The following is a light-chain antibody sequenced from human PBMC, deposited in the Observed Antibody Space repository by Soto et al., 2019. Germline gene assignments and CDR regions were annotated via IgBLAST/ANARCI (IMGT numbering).Light chain of an antibody. CDR3: QQYNTWPPIT. V-gene: IGKV3-15*01. CDR1: QSVRSN. J-gene: IGKJ5*01. CDR2: GAS. Sequence: EIVMTQSPATLSVSPGERVTLSCRASQSVRSNLAWYQQKPGQAPRLLIYGASTRATGLPARFSGSGSGTDFTLTISSLQSEDFAVYYCQQYNTWPPITCGQGTRLEI.